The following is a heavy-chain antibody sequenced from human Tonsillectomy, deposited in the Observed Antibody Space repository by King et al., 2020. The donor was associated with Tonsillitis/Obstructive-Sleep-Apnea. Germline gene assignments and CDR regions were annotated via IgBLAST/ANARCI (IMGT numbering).Heavy chain of an antibody. CDR1: GYTFTSYG. CDR3: ATETVTTPGHY. J-gene: IGHJ4*02. V-gene: IGHV1-18*01. Sequence: QVQLVESGAEVKKPGASVKVSCKASGYTFTSYGITWVRQAPGQGLDGMGCISAYNGNTNYAQKLQGRVTRTTDTSTSTAYMELRSLRSDDTAVYYCATETVTTPGHYWGQGTLVTVSS. CDR2: ISAYNGNT. D-gene: IGHD4-17*01.